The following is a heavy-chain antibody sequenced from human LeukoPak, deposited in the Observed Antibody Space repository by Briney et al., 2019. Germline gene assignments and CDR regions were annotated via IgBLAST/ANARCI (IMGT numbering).Heavy chain of an antibody. Sequence: PSETLSLTCTVSGGSISSYYWSWIRQPPGKGLEWIGYIYHSGSTYYNPSLKSRVTISVDRSKNQFSLKLSSVTAADTAVYYCARVIYSSPYYFDYWGQGTLVTVSS. CDR1: GGSISSYY. CDR3: ARVIYSSPYYFDY. V-gene: IGHV4-59*12. CDR2: IYHSGST. D-gene: IGHD1-26*01. J-gene: IGHJ4*02.